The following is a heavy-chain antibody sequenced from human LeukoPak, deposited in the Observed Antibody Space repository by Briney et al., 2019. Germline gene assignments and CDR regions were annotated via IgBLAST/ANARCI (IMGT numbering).Heavy chain of an antibody. CDR3: ARRLTQYDCFDP. D-gene: IGHD2-2*01. CDR1: GDSVSSNSVT. J-gene: IGHJ5*02. CDR2: TYYRSTWYN. Sequence: LQTLSLTCAISGDSVSSNSVTWNWIRQSPSRGLEWLGRTYYRSTWYNDYAVSVRGRITVNPDTSKNQFSLHLNSVTPEGTAVYYCARRLTQYDCFDPWGQGILVTVSS. V-gene: IGHV6-1*01.